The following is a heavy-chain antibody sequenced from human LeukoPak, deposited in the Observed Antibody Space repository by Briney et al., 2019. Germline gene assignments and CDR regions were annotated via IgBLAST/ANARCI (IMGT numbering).Heavy chain of an antibody. CDR2: IKQDGSEK. D-gene: IGHD6-13*01. V-gene: IGHV3-7*01. Sequence: GWSLRLSCAAPGFTFSSYWMSWVRQAPGKGLEWVANIKQDGSEKYYVDSVKGRFTISRDNAKNSLYLQMNSLRAEDTAVYYCARFGFRGSSWYYLDYWGQGTLVTVSS. J-gene: IGHJ4*02. CDR3: ARFGFRGSSWYYLDY. CDR1: GFTFSSYW.